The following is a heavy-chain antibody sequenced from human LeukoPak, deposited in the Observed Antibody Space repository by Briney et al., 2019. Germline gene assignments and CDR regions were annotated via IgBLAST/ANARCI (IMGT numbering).Heavy chain of an antibody. J-gene: IGHJ5*02. CDR3: AKRLIYDSSGYFS. D-gene: IGHD3-22*01. V-gene: IGHV3-21*04. CDR1: GFTFSSYS. Sequence: GGSLRLSCAASGFTFSSYSMNWVRQAPGKGLEWVSSISSSSSYIYYADSVKGRFTISRDNSKNTLYLQMNSLRAEDTAVYYCAKRLIYDSSGYFSWGQGTLVTVSS. CDR2: ISSSSSYI.